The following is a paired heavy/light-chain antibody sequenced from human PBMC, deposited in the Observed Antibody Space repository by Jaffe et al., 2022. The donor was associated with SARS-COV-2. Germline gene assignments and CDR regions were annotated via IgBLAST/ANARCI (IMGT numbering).Heavy chain of an antibody. CDR3: ASWADRIIAVAGTPGYAFDI. CDR2: IWYDGSNK. V-gene: IGHV3-33*01. Sequence: QVQLVESGGGVVQPGRSLRLSCAASGFTFSSYGMHWVRQAPGKGLEWVAVIWYDGSNKYYADSVKGRFTISRDNSKNTLYLQMNSLRAEDTAVYYCASWADRIIAVAGTPGYAFDIWGQGTMVTVSS. D-gene: IGHD6-19*01. J-gene: IGHJ3*02. CDR1: GFTFSSYG.
Light chain of an antibody. CDR1: QGISSW. CDR3: QQANSFPPFT. Sequence: DIQMTQSPSSVSASVGDRVTITCRASQGISSWLAWYQQKPGKAPKLLIYAASSLQSGVPSRFSGSGSGTDFTLTISSLQPEDFATYYCQQANSFPPFTFGPGTKVDIK. CDR2: AAS. V-gene: IGKV1D-12*01. J-gene: IGKJ3*01.